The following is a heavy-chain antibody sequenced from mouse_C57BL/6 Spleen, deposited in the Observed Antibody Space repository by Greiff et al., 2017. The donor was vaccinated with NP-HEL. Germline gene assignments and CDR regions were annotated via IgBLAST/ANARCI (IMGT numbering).Heavy chain of an antibody. J-gene: IGHJ2*01. CDR2: IYPGSGST. V-gene: IGHV1-55*01. CDR1: GYTFTSYW. Sequence: QVQLQQSGAELVKPGASVKMSCKASGYTFTSYWITWVKQRPGQGLEWIGDIYPGSGSTNYNEKFKSKATLTVDKSSSTAYMQLSSLTSEDSAVYYCARQLRPRFDYWGQGTTLTVSS. CDR3: ARQLRPRFDY. D-gene: IGHD3-2*02.